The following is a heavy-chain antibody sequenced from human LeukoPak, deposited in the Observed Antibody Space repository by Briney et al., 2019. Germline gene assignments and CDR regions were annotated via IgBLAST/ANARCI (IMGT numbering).Heavy chain of an antibody. D-gene: IGHD3-16*02. Sequence: SETLSLTCAVYGGSFSGYYWSWIRQPPGKGLEWIGEINHSGSTNYNPSLKSRATISVDTSKNQFSLKLSSVTAADTAVYYCARGDDYVWGSYRPWGYFDYWGQGTRVTVSS. CDR3: ARGDDYVWGSYRPWGYFDY. J-gene: IGHJ4*02. V-gene: IGHV4-34*01. CDR2: INHSGST. CDR1: GGSFSGYY.